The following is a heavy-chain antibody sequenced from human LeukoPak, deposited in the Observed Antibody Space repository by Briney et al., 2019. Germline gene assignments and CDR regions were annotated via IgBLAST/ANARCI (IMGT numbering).Heavy chain of an antibody. CDR3: ARGVVVAPRSAFDI. V-gene: IGHV3-48*01. CDR1: GFSFSSYS. J-gene: IGHJ3*02. D-gene: IGHD2-2*01. Sequence: PGGSLRLSCAASGFSFSSYSMNWVRQAPGKGLEWVSYISLDSSTMYYADSVKGRFTISRDNAKNSLYLQMNSLRVEDTAVYYCARGVVVAPRSAFDIWGQGTMVTVSS. CDR2: ISLDSSTM.